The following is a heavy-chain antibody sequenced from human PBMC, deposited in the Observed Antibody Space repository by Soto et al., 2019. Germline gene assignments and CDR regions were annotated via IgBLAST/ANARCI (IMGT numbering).Heavy chain of an antibody. CDR2: VSYSGRT. J-gene: IGHJ4*02. V-gene: IGHV4-59*01. CDR3: ASDRLTKYGEGHLYYFDY. Sequence: SETLSLTCTVSRGSINNYYWTLIRQPPGKGLEWIGYVSYSGRTNYNPSLKSRVNMFVDKSKNQFSLNLTSVTAADTAVYYCASDRLTKYGEGHLYYFDYWGQGALVTVSS. D-gene: IGHD3-3*01. CDR1: RGSINNYY.